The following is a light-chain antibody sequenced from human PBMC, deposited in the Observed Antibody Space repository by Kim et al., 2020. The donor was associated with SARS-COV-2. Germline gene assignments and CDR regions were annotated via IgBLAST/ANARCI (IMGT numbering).Light chain of an antibody. V-gene: IGLV2-14*01. CDR3: CSYTGSDTYV. Sequence: QSALTQPASVSGSLGQSITISCTGTTSDVGGYNSVSWYQQHPGTTPKLIIYDVNQRPSGISNRLSGSKSGNTASLTISGLQSEDEADYHCCSYTGSDTYVFGTGTKVTV. J-gene: IGLJ1*01. CDR2: DVN. CDR1: TSDVGGYNS.